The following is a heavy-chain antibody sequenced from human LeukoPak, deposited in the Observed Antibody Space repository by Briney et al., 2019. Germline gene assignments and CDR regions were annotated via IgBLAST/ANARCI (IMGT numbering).Heavy chain of an antibody. Sequence: GGSLRLSCAASGFTFSSYAMHWVRRAPGKGLEYVAAISTNGDSTYYANSVKGRFTISRDNSKNTLYLQMGSLRVEDMAVYYCARWGSTSCYDYWGQGTLVTVSS. V-gene: IGHV3-64*01. CDR1: GFTFSSYA. CDR2: ISTNGDST. CDR3: ARWGSTSCYDY. J-gene: IGHJ4*02. D-gene: IGHD2-2*01.